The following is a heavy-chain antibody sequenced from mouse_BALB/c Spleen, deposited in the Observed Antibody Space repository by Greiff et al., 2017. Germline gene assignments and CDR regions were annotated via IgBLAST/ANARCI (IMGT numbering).Heavy chain of an antibody. CDR1: GFTFSSYA. Sequence: EVQVVESGGGLVKPGGSLKLSCAASGFTFSSYAMSWVRQSPEKRLEWVAEISSGGSYTYYPDTVTGRFTISRDNAKNTLYLEMSSLRSEDTAMYYCASDRANCDPFAYWGQGTLVTVSA. CDR2: ISSGGSYT. D-gene: IGHD4-1*01. CDR3: ASDRANCDPFAY. J-gene: IGHJ3*01. V-gene: IGHV5-9-4*01.